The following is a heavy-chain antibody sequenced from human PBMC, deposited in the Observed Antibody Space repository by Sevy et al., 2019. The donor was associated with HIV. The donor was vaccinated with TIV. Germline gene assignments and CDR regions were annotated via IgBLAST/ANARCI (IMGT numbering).Heavy chain of an antibody. Sequence: GGSLRLSCAASGFTFSNAWMSWVRQAPGKGLEWVGRIKSKTEGATRDFAAPVKGRLLTSSDDSRNTVYLQMNSLKTEDTAVYYCTAGVGASDFDYWGQGTLVTVSS. D-gene: IGHD1-26*01. V-gene: IGHV3-15*01. CDR2: IKSKTEGATR. CDR1: GFTFSNAW. CDR3: TAGVGASDFDY. J-gene: IGHJ4*02.